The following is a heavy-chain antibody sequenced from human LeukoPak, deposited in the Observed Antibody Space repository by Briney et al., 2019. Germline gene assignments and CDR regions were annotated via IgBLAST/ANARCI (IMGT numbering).Heavy chain of an antibody. CDR1: GGSISSGSYY. Sequence: PSETLSLTCTVSGGSISSGSYYWSWIRQPAGKGLEWIGRIYTSGSTNYNPSLKSRVTISVDTSKNQFSLKLSSVTAADTAVYYCASLYNWNYYMDVWGKGTTVTVSS. J-gene: IGHJ6*03. V-gene: IGHV4-61*02. CDR3: ASLYNWNYYMDV. CDR2: IYTSGST. D-gene: IGHD1-20*01.